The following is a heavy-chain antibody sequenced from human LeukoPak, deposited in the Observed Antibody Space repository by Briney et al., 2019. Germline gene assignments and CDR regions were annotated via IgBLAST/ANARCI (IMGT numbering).Heavy chain of an antibody. J-gene: IGHJ3*01. CDR3: ARGPDPVVRGPRRAFDL. CDR2: VSNDGSNQ. CDR1: GFTFTYYA. Sequence: PGGSLRLSCAASGFTFTYYAMHWVRQAPGKGLEWVSVVSNDGSNQDYTDSVKGRFITSRDDSKSTVYLQMNSLRVDDTAMYYCARGPDPVVRGPRRAFDLWGQGTMVTVSS. V-gene: IGHV3-30-3*01. D-gene: IGHD3-10*01.